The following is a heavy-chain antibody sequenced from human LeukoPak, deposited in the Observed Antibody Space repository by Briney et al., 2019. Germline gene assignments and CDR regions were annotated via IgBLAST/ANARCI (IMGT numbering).Heavy chain of an antibody. Sequence: GGSLRLSCAASGFTFSSYGMHWVRQAPGKGLEWVAFIRYDGSNKYYEDSVKGRFTISRENSKNTLNLQMNSLSAEDTAVYYCAKPHSYGDYSPFDYWGQGTLVTVSS. CDR3: AKPHSYGDYSPFDY. CDR2: IRYDGSNK. J-gene: IGHJ4*02. CDR1: GFTFSSYG. D-gene: IGHD4-17*01. V-gene: IGHV3-30*02.